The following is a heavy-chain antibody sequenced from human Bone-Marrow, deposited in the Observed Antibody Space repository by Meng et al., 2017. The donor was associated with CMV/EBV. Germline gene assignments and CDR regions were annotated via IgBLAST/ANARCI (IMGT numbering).Heavy chain of an antibody. J-gene: IGHJ4*02. CDR3: AKLMVEIISGVFDY. CDR1: GYTFTGYY. V-gene: IGHV1-2*02. CDR2: INPNSGGT. D-gene: IGHD2-8*01. Sequence: ASVKVSCKASGYTFTGYYMHWVRQAPGQGLEWMGWINPNSGGTNYAQKFQGRVTMTRDTSISTAYMELNSLRAEDTAVYFCAKLMVEIISGVFDYWGQGTLVTVSS.